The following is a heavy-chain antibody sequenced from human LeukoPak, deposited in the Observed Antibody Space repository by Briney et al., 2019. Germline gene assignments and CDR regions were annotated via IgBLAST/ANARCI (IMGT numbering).Heavy chain of an antibody. Sequence: GRSLRLSCAASGFTLSSYGMHWVRQAPGKGLEWVAVIWYDGSNKYYADSVKGRFTISRDNSKNTLYLQMNSLRAEDTAVYYCASPYGDNPAAYYFDYWGQGTLVTVSS. J-gene: IGHJ4*02. D-gene: IGHD4-23*01. CDR1: GFTLSSYG. CDR2: IWYDGSNK. CDR3: ASPYGDNPAAYYFDY. V-gene: IGHV3-33*01.